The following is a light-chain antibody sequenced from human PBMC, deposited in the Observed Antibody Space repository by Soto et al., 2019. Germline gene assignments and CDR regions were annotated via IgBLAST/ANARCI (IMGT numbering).Light chain of an antibody. J-gene: IGKJ4*01. V-gene: IGKV1-5*03. CDR2: KAS. Sequence: DLQMTQSPSTLSASVGDRVTITCRASQSIDNWLAWYQQKPGKAPKLLIYKASGLQSGVPSRFSGSGAGTEFTLTIRSLQPDDFSSYYCQQYNSSPLTFGGGTKVEIK. CDR1: QSIDNW. CDR3: QQYNSSPLT.